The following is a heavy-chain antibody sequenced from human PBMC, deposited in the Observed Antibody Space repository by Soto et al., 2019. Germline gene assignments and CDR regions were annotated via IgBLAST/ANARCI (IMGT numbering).Heavy chain of an antibody. V-gene: IGHV3-7*02. Sequence: PGGSLGGSCAGSGFTFCECWMTRILQLPGKGREWVANIKYDGSETDYVDSVKGRITIFRGNVKSSLYLLMNSLRLEDVAVYYWAAYVSTRRSRFDHWGQGTPVIVAS. CDR1: GFTFCECW. CDR2: IKYDGSET. J-gene: IGHJ4*02. D-gene: IGHD3-10*02. CDR3: AAYVSTRRSRFDH.